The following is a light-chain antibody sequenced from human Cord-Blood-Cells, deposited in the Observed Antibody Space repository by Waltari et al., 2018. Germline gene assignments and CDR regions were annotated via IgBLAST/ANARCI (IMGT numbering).Light chain of an antibody. J-gene: IGKJ4*01. CDR3: QQYGSSPPLT. CDR2: GAS. Sequence: EIVLTQSPGTLSFSPGERATLSCRASQSVSSIYLAWYQQKPGQAPRLLIYGASSRATGIPDRFSGSGSGTDFTLTISRLEPEDFAVYYCQQYGSSPPLTFGGGTKVEIK. V-gene: IGKV3-20*01. CDR1: QSVSSIY.